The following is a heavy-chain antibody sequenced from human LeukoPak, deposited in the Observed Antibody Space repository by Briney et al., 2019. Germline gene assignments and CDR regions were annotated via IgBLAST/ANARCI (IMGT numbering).Heavy chain of an antibody. CDR1: GYTFTGYY. J-gene: IGHJ4*02. V-gene: IGHV1-2*02. CDR2: INPNSGGT. D-gene: IGHD6-19*01. Sequence: ASVKVSCKAFGYTFTGYYMQWVRQAPGQGLEWMRWINPNSGGTNYAQKFQGRVTTTRDTSISTAYMELSRLRSDDTAVYYCARDMGAVAGRDGDYLGQGTLVTVSS. CDR3: ARDMGAVAGRDGDY.